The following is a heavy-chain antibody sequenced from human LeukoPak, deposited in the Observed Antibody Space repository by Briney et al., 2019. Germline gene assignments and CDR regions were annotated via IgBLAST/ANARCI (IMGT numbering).Heavy chain of an antibody. J-gene: IGHJ4*02. D-gene: IGHD1-26*01. Sequence: GGSLRLSCSASGFTFSSYAMHWVRQAPGKGLEWVSSISSSSTYIYYADSVKGRFTISRDNAKNSLYLQMNSLRAEDTAVYYCARVSVGALADWGQGTLVTVSS. CDR3: ARVSVGALAD. V-gene: IGHV3-21*01. CDR2: ISSSSTYI. CDR1: GFTFSSYA.